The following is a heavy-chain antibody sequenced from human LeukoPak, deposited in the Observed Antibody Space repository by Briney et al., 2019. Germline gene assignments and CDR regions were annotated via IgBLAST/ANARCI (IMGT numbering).Heavy chain of an antibody. CDR1: GFTFSDHY. D-gene: IGHD3-22*01. J-gene: IGHJ6*03. CDR3: AGEIGFYYYYYYMDV. Sequence: GGSLRLSCAASGFTFSDHYMDWVRQAPGKGLEWVGPTRNKANSYTTEYAASVKGRFTISRDDSKNSLYLQMNSLKTEDTAVYYCAGEIGFYYYYYYMDVWGKGTTVTVSS. CDR2: TRNKANSYTT. V-gene: IGHV3-72*01.